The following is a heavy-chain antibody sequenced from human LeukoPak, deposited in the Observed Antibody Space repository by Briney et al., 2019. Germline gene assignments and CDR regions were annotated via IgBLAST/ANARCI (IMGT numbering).Heavy chain of an antibody. CDR3: ARETRGGGSF. CDR2: MNLDGSEK. CDR1: GFIFSAYW. V-gene: IGHV3-7*04. Sequence: GGSLRLSCAASGFIFSAYWMSWVRQAPGKGLEWVAIMNLDGSEKYYVDSVKGRFTISRDNAKNSLDLQMNSLRTEDTAVFYCARETRGGGSFWGQGTLVTVSS. D-gene: IGHD3-16*01. J-gene: IGHJ4*02.